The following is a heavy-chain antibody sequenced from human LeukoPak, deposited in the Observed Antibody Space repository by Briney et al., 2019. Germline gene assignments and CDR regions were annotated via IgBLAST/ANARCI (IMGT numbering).Heavy chain of an antibody. V-gene: IGHV3-74*01. CDR1: GFSVSNYY. Sequence: GGSLRLSCAGSGFSVSNYYMSWARQAPGKGLVWVSRISSDGSSTNYADSVKGRFTISRDNAKNTLYLQMNSLRAEDTAVYYCAKGGGKVQDYWGQGTLVTVSS. CDR3: AKGGGKVQDY. CDR2: ISSDGSST. D-gene: IGHD4-23*01. J-gene: IGHJ4*02.